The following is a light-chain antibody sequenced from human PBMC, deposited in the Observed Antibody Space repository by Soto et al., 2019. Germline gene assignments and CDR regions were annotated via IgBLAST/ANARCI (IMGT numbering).Light chain of an antibody. V-gene: IGLV2-14*01. CDR1: SSDVGGYNY. CDR2: EVS. J-gene: IGLJ1*01. CDR3: SSYTSSSIDYV. Sequence: QSALTQPASVSGSPGQSITISCTGTSSDVGGYNYVSWYQQHPGKAPKLMIYEVSKRPSGVSNRFSGSKSGNTASLTISGLQAEDEADYYCSSYTSSSIDYVFGTGPKLTVL.